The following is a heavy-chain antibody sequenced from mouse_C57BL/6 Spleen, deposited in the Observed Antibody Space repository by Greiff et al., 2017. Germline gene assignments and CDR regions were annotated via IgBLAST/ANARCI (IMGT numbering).Heavy chain of an antibody. CDR3: TRRSSNADCDY. V-gene: IGHV1-15*01. J-gene: IGHJ2*01. CDR1: GYTFTDYE. Sequence: VQLQQSGAELVRPGASVTLSCKASGYTFTDYEMHWVKQTPVHGLEWIGAIDPETGGTAYNQKFKGKALLTADKSSSPAYMERRSLTSEDSAVYYCTRRSSNADCDYWGQGTTLTVSS. CDR2: IDPETGGT. D-gene: IGHD2-5*01.